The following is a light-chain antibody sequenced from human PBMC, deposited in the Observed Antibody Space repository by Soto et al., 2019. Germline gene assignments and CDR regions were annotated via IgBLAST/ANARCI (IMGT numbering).Light chain of an antibody. CDR3: QQYGSSPWT. CDR1: QSVSSSY. CDR2: GAS. V-gene: IGKV3-20*01. J-gene: IGKJ1*01. Sequence: EIVSAQSPGTLSLSPWERATLSCRASQSVSSSYLAWYQQKPGQAPRPLIYGASSRATGIPDRFSGSGSGTDFTLTISRLEPEDFAVYYCQQYGSSPWTFGQGTKWIS.